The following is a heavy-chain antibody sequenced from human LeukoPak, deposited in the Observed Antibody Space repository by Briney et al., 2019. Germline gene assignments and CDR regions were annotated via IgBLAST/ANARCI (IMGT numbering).Heavy chain of an antibody. CDR3: AKCGYSNGIKCYFDY. Sequence: GGSLRLSCAASGFTFSSYGMHWVRQAPGKGLEWVAVISYDGSNKYYADSVKGRFTISRDNSKNTLYLQMNSLRAEDTAVYYCAKCGYSNGIKCYFDYWGRGTLVTASS. CDR2: ISYDGSNK. J-gene: IGHJ4*02. CDR1: GFTFSSYG. D-gene: IGHD5-18*01. V-gene: IGHV3-30*18.